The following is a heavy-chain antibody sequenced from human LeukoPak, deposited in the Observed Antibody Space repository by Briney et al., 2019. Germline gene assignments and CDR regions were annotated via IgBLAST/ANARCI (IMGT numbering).Heavy chain of an antibody. Sequence: GGSLRLSCAAPGFTFDDYAMHWVRQAPGKGLEWVSGISWNSGSIGYADSVKGRFTISRDNAKNSLYLQMNSPRAEDTALYYCAKDTSSHYDSSGGFDYWGQGTLVTVSS. CDR1: GFTFDDYA. D-gene: IGHD3-22*01. CDR3: AKDTSSHYDSSGGFDY. J-gene: IGHJ4*02. CDR2: ISWNSGSI. V-gene: IGHV3-9*01.